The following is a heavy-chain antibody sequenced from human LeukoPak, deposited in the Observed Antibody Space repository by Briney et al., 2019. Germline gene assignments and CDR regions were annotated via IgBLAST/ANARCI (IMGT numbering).Heavy chain of an antibody. J-gene: IGHJ6*02. CDR3: AKDLDIVAASGHYCGMDV. CDR1: GFTFSSYG. Sequence: GGSLRLSCAASGFTFSSYGMHWVRQAPGKGLEWVAVISYDESNKYYADSVKGRFTISRDNSENTLYLQMNSLRPEDTAVYYCAKDLDIVAASGHYCGMDVWGQGTTVTVSS. CDR2: ISYDESNK. D-gene: IGHD5-12*01. V-gene: IGHV3-30*18.